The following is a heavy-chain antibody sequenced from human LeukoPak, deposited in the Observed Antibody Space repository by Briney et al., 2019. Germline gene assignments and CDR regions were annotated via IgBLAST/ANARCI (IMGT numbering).Heavy chain of an antibody. Sequence: GGSLRLSCAASGFTFSSYGMHWVRQAPGKGLEWVAVIWYDGSNKYYADSVKGRFTISRDNSKNTLYLQMSSLRAEDTAVYYCARDKIMRNYYYYGMDVWGQGTTVTVSS. D-gene: IGHD2-8*01. CDR2: IWYDGSNK. CDR1: GFTFSSYG. J-gene: IGHJ6*02. V-gene: IGHV3-33*01. CDR3: ARDKIMRNYYYYGMDV.